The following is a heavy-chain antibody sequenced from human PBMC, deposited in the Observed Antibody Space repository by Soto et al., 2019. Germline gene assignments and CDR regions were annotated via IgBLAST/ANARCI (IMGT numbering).Heavy chain of an antibody. CDR3: ARSPYSVSYLAYFDY. CDR1: GFPFISYG. Sequence: QVQLVESGGGVVQPGRSLRLSCAASGFPFISYGMHWVRQAPGKGLEWVAVISYDGSNKYYADSVKGRFTISRDNSKNTLYLQMNSLRAEDTAVYYCARSPYSVSYLAYFDYWGQGTLVTVSS. CDR2: ISYDGSNK. V-gene: IGHV3-30*03. D-gene: IGHD1-26*01. J-gene: IGHJ4*02.